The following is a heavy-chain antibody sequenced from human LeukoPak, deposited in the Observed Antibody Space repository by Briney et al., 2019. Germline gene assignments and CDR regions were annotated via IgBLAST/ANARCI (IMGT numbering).Heavy chain of an antibody. D-gene: IGHD6-19*01. CDR3: ARDSSSGWPYYFDY. CDR1: GGSISSYY. Sequence: SETLSLTCTVSGGSISSYYWSWIRQPAGKGLECIVRIYTSGSTNYNPSLKSRVTISVDKSKNQFSLKLSSVTAADTAVYYCARDSSSGWPYYFDYWGQGTLVTVSS. J-gene: IGHJ4*02. V-gene: IGHV4-4*07. CDR2: IYTSGST.